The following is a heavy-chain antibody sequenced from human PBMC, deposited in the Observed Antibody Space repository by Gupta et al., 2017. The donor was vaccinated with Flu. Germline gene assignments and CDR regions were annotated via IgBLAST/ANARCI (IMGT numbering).Heavy chain of an antibody. D-gene: IGHD1-26*01. CDR1: GFTFSTPW. Sequence: EVQLVESGGGLVQPGGSLRLSCAASGFTFSTPWMHWVRQAPGKGLVWVARTNSDETTINYADSVKGRFTISRDNAKDTLYLQVNSLRAEDTAVYYCATAGSYRFDYWGQGSLVTVSS. CDR3: ATAGSYRFDY. J-gene: IGHJ4*02. V-gene: IGHV3-74*01. CDR2: TNSDETTI.